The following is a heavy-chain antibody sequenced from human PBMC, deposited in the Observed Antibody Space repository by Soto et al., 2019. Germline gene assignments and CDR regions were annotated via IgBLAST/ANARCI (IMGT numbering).Heavy chain of an antibody. CDR3: ARVYYSDSSGFYHDY. V-gene: IGHV1-18*04. J-gene: IGHJ4*02. CDR2: INPYNGNT. D-gene: IGHD3-22*01. Sequence: ASVKVSCKTSAYTFISYGISWVRQAPGQGLEWMGWINPYNGNTNYPQKLRGIFTMTTDTSTSTAYMELRSLRSDDTAVYYCARVYYSDSSGFYHDYWGQGPMGTVSS. CDR1: AYTFISYG.